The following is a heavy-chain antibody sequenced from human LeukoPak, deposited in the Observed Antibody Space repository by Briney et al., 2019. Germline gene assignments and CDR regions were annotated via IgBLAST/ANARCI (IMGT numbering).Heavy chain of an antibody. J-gene: IGHJ4*02. CDR3: AKDPYDILTGVDY. CDR2: INSDGINT. CDR1: GFTFSNYW. Sequence: GGSLRLSCAASGFTFSNYWMHWVRQAPGKGLVWVSRINSDGINTSYADSVKGRFTISRDNSKNTLYLQMNSLRAEDTAVYYCAKDPYDILTGVDYWGQGTLVTVSS. D-gene: IGHD3-9*01. V-gene: IGHV3-74*01.